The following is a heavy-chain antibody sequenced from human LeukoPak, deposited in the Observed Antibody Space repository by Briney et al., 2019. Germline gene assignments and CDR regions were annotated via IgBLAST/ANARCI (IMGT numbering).Heavy chain of an antibody. J-gene: IGHJ4*02. CDR3: ATVAVIRGVTHFDY. V-gene: IGHV4-59*01. CDR1: GGSISSYY. Sequence: SETLSLTCTVSGGSISSYYWSWIRQPPGKGLEWIAYLFYSGSTDYNPSLESRVTISVDTSKNQFSLKLRSVTAADTAVYYCATVAVIRGVTHFDYWGQGTLVTVSS. CDR2: LFYSGST. D-gene: IGHD3-10*01.